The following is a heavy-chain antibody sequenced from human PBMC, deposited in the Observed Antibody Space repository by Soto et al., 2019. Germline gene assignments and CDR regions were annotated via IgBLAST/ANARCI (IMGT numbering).Heavy chain of an antibody. D-gene: IGHD3-10*01. CDR1: GGSFSGYY. CDR2: INHSGST. CDR3: ARAGARNYYYYYYYMDV. V-gene: IGHV4-34*01. J-gene: IGHJ6*03. Sequence: SETPSLPCAVYGGSFSGYYWSLIRPPPGKGLEWIGEINHSGSTNYNPSLKSRVTISVDTSKNQFSLKLSSVTAADTAVYYCARAGARNYYYYYYYMDVWGKGTTVTVSS.